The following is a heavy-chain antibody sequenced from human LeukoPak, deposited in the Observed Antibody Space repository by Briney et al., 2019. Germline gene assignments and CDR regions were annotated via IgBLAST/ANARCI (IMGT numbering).Heavy chain of an antibody. CDR3: ATYAGSYSKYFQH. V-gene: IGHV5-51*01. D-gene: IGHD3-10*01. CDR2: INPGDSDT. J-gene: IGHJ1*01. Sequence: GESLKISFKGSGXSFTSSWIGWVRQMPGKGLEYMGIINPGDSDTRYSPSFQGQVTISADKSISTAYLQWSSLKASDTAMYYCATYAGSYSKYFQHWGQGTLVTVSS. CDR1: GXSFTSSW.